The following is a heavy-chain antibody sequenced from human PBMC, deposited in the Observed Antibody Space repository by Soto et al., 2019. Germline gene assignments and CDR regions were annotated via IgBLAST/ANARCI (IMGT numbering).Heavy chain of an antibody. CDR3: VRDRRIYYSDTHDEFVASDYEV. CDR2: FIPIFRTL. J-gene: IGHJ3*01. Sequence: QVQLLQSEAEVKKPGSSVRVSCTASGGIFGSHGFSWVRQAPGQRLEWVGGFIPIFRTLTYTEKFQARVRIAADESTNTVYLDLSSLTSEDTAVYYGVRDRRIYYSDTHDEFVASDYEVWGQGTMDSVSS. D-gene: IGHD3-22*01. V-gene: IGHV1-69*01. CDR1: GGIFGSHG.